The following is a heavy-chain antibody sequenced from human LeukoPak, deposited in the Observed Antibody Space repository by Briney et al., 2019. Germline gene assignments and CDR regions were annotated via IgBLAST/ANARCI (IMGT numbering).Heavy chain of an antibody. Sequence: GGSLRLSCAASGFTFSSYTMTWVRQAPGKGLEWVSTISGSGGSPYYADSAKGRFTISRDNSKNTLYLQMNSLRAEDTAVYYCAKVSYGDYETLGYWGQGTLVTVSS. J-gene: IGHJ4*02. CDR1: GFTFSSYT. CDR3: AKVSYGDYETLGY. D-gene: IGHD4-17*01. V-gene: IGHV3-23*01. CDR2: ISGSGGSP.